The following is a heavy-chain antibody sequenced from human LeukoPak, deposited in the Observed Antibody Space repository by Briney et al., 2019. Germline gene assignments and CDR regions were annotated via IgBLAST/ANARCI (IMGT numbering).Heavy chain of an antibody. CDR1: GGSISSSSYY. V-gene: IGHV4-39*01. J-gene: IGHJ4*02. CDR2: IYYSGST. Sequence: SETLSLTCTVSGGSISSSSYYWGWIRQPPGKGLEWIGSIYYSGSTYYNPSLKSRVTIFVDTSKNQFSLKLSSVTAAYTAVYYCARYYYGSFYFDYWGQGTLVTVSS. D-gene: IGHD3-10*01. CDR3: ARYYYGSFYFDY.